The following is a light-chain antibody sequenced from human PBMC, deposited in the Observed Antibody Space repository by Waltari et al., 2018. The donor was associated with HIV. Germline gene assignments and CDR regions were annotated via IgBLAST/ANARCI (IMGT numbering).Light chain of an antibody. CDR2: ANI. V-gene: IGLV1-40*01. J-gene: IGLJ2*01. CDR1: SSNIGPGYA. CDR3: QSFDSSLTTSGVI. Sequence: QSVLTQPPSVSGAPGQRVTISCTGSSSNIGPGYAVHWYQQLPGTAPKLLIYANINRPSGVPDRFSGSKSGSSASLAITGLQAEDEAHYYCQSFDSSLTTSGVIFGGGTKLTVL.